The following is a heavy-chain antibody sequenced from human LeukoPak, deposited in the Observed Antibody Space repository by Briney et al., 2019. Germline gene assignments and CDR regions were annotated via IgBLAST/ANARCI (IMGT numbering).Heavy chain of an antibody. CDR1: GFTFSSYE. CDR3: ARGLRGYSYGSGY. V-gene: IGHV3-48*03. J-gene: IGHJ4*02. CDR2: ISSSGSTI. Sequence: PGGSLRLSCAASGFTFSSYEMNWVRQAPGKGLEWVSYISSSGSTIYYADSVKGRFTISRDNAKNSLYLQMNSLRAEDTAVYYCARGLRGYSYGSGYWGQGTPLTVSS. D-gene: IGHD5-18*01.